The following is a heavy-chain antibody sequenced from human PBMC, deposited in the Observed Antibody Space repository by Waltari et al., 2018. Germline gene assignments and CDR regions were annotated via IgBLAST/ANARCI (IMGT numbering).Heavy chain of an antibody. Sequence: EVHLAESGGGVVQPGGSLRLSCTGSGFRFGDYGMHGVRQAPGKGLEWVSRINVDGGYISYGDSVKGRFTISRDNAKNTVFLQLNSLRADDTAVYFCARKAGSGYPYGPFYYDNWGQGTLVTVSS. CDR3: ARKAGSGYPYGPFYYDN. CDR1: GFRFGDYG. V-gene: IGHV3-74*01. J-gene: IGHJ4*02. CDR2: INVDGGYI. D-gene: IGHD5-12*01.